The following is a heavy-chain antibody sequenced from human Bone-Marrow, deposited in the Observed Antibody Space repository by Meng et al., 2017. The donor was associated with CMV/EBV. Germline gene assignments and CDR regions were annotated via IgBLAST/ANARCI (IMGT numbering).Heavy chain of an antibody. V-gene: IGHV1-2*02. CDR2: INPNSGDT. CDR1: GYTFTGYY. D-gene: IGHD4-11*01. Sequence: ASVKVSCKASGYTFTGYYMHWVRQAPGQGLEWMGWINPNSGDTNCAQSFQGRVTMTRGTSISTAYMELSRLRSDDTAVYYCAAGRRTTILVFWGQGTLVTVSS. J-gene: IGHJ4*02. CDR3: AAGRRTTILVF.